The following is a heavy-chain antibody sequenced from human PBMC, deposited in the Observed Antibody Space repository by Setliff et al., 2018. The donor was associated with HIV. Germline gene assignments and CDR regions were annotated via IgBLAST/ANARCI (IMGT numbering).Heavy chain of an antibody. CDR2: ISSSGSTI. D-gene: IGHD3-3*01. CDR1: GFTFSSYE. V-gene: IGHV3-48*03. J-gene: IGHJ5*02. Sequence: GGSLRLSCAASGFTFSSYEMNWVRQAPGKGLEWASYISSSGSTIYYADSVKGRFTISRDSAKNSLYLQMNSLRAEDTAVYYCARERVLETYYNFWSGSDHWFDPWGQGTLVTVSS. CDR3: ARERVLETYYNFWSGSDHWFDP.